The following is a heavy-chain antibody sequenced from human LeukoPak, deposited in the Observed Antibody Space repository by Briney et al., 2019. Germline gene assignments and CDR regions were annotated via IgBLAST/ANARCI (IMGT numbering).Heavy chain of an antibody. CDR1: GGSISSGGYY. Sequence: SETLSLTCTVSGGSISSGGYYWSWIRQHPGKGLEWIGYIYYSGSTYYNPSLKSRVTISVDTSNNQFSLKLSSVTAADTAVYYCARLISGVGYFDSWGQGTLVTVSS. CDR2: IYYSGST. CDR3: ARLISGVGYFDS. V-gene: IGHV4-31*03. J-gene: IGHJ4*02. D-gene: IGHD3-10*01.